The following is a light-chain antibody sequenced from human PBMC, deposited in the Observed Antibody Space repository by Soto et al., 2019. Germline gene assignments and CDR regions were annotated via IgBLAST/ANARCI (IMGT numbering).Light chain of an antibody. V-gene: IGKV4-1*01. Sequence: DIVMTQSPDSLAVSLGERATINCKSSQTILYSSNNKNYLTWYQQKPGQPPKLLISWASTRESGVPDRFSGSGSGTDFTLTISSLQAEDVAVYYCQQYYSPPLTFGQGTKVEIK. CDR3: QQYYSPPLT. CDR2: WAS. CDR1: QTILYSSNNKNY. J-gene: IGKJ1*01.